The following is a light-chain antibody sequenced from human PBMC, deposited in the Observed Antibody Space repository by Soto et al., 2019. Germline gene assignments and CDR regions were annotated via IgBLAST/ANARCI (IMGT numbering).Light chain of an antibody. CDR1: QVISTS. CDR3: QQLFDPPIT. V-gene: IGKV1-9*01. Sequence: DIQRTQSPSFLSPSIGESVTITCRASQVISTSLAWYQVKPGKAPKLLIYAASTLESGVPSRFSATVSGTEFSLTITSLQPEDFATYYCQQLFDPPITFGQGTRLEIK. CDR2: AAS. J-gene: IGKJ5*01.